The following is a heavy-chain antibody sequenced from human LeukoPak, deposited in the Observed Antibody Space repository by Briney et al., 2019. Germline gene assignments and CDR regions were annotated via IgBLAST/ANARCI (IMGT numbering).Heavy chain of an antibody. V-gene: IGHV3-48*02. J-gene: IGHJ4*02. CDR3: ARDRDWAFDY. CDR1: GFTFSSYS. Sequence: GGCLRLSCAASGFTFSSYSMNWVRQAPGKGLEWVSYISGSTIFYTDSVKGRFTISRDNAKNSLYLQMNSLRDEDTAMYYCARDRDWAFDYRGQGTLVTVSS. D-gene: IGHD3-9*01. CDR2: ISGSTI.